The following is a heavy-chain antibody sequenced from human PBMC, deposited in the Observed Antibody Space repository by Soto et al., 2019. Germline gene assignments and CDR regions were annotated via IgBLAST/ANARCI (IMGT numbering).Heavy chain of an antibody. CDR1: GYTFTSYG. CDR2: ISAYNGNT. V-gene: IGHV1-18*04. J-gene: IGHJ3*02. CDR3: ESDRRVLLVGATDAFDI. D-gene: IGHD1-26*01. Sequence: ASVKVSCKASGYTFTSYGISWVRQAPGQGLEWMGWISAYNGNTNYAQKLQGRVTMTTDTSTSTAYMELRSLRSDDTAVYYCESDRRVLLVGATDAFDIWGQGTMVTVSS.